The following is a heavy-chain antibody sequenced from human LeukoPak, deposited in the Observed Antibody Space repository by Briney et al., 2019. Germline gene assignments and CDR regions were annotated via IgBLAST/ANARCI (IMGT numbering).Heavy chain of an antibody. CDR1: GSTFSSYE. J-gene: IGHJ4*02. D-gene: IGHD3-3*01. CDR2: ISSSGSTI. CDR3: AKDPDPVESHFDY. V-gene: IGHV3-48*03. Sequence: GGSLRLSCAASGSTFSSYEMNWVRQAPGKGLEWVSYISSSGSTIYYADSVKGRFTISRDNSKNTLYLQMNSLRAEDTAVYYCAKDPDPVESHFDYWGQGTLVTVSS.